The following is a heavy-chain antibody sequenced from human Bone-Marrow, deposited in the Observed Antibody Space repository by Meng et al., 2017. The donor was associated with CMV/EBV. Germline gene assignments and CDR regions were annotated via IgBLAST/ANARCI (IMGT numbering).Heavy chain of an antibody. D-gene: IGHD3-22*01. CDR1: GSSNSAA. V-gene: IGHV6-1*01. Sequence: GSSNSAAWNWIRQSPSRGLEWLGRTYYRSKWNTDYAVSVKSRISINPDTSKNQFSLQLNSVTPEDTAMYYCARFNYYDSSGYYSKWGQGTLVTVSS. CDR2: TYYRSKWNT. CDR3: ARFNYYDSSGYYSK. J-gene: IGHJ4*02.